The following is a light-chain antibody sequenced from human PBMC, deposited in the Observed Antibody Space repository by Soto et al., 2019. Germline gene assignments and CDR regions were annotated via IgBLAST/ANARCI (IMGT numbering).Light chain of an antibody. CDR1: QSLLHSDGKTY. Sequence: DIVMTQTPLSLSVTPGQPASISCKSSQSLLHSDGKTYLYWYLQKPGQPPQLLXYEVSNRFSGVPDRFSGSGSGTDFTLTISRLEPEDFAVYYCQQYGSSPPITFGQGTRLEIK. V-gene: IGKV2D-29*01. CDR2: EVS. J-gene: IGKJ5*01. CDR3: QQYGSSPPIT.